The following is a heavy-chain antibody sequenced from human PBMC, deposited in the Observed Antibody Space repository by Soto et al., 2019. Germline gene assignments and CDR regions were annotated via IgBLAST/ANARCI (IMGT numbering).Heavy chain of an antibody. J-gene: IGHJ6*02. D-gene: IGHD3-9*01. CDR1: GFTFSSYG. Sequence: QVQLVESGGGVVQPGRSLRLSCAASGFTFSSYGMHWVRQAPGKGLEWVAVIWYDGSNKYYADSVKGRFTISRDNSKNTLYLQLNSMRAEDPGMYYCVRDDGFANYDIPRTEYYSHGRDGGGQGTTVTVSS. CDR3: VRDDGFANYDIPRTEYYSHGRDG. CDR2: IWYDGSNK. V-gene: IGHV3-33*01.